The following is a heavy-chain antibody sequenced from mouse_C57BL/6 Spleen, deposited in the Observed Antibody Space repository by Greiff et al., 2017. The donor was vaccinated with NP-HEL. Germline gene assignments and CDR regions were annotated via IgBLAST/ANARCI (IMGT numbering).Heavy chain of an antibody. V-gene: IGHV1-26*01. CDR2: INPNNGGT. Sequence: EVQLQQSGPELVKPGASVKISCKASGYTFTDYYMNWVKQSHGKSLEWIGDINPNNGGTSYIQKFKGKATLTLDKSSSTAYMELRSLTSEDSAVYYCARGDGYYSWFAYWGQGTLVTVSA. CDR3: ARGDGYYSWFAY. D-gene: IGHD2-3*01. J-gene: IGHJ3*01. CDR1: GYTFTDYY.